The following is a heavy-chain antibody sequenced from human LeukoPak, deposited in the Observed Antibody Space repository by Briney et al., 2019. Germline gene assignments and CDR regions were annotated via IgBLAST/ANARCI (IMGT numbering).Heavy chain of an antibody. Sequence: GGSLRLSCAASGFTVGSYCMSWVRQAPGKGLECVSVIYSGGSTYYADSVKGRFTISRDNSKNTLYVQMNSLRAEDTAVYYCARDRAGDYSDYWGQGTLVTVSS. V-gene: IGHV3-53*01. D-gene: IGHD4-17*01. CDR1: GFTVGSYC. CDR2: IYSGGST. J-gene: IGHJ4*02. CDR3: ARDRAGDYSDY.